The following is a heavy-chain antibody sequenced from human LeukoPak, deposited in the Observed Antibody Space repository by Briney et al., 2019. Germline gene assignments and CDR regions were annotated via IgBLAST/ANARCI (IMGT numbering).Heavy chain of an antibody. V-gene: IGHV3-23*01. CDR3: AKAQPYHDFWSGYFPQKYYFDY. CDR1: GFTFSSYA. J-gene: IGHJ4*02. Sequence: GGSLRLSCAASGFTFSSYAMSWVRQAPGKGLGWVSAISGSGGSTYYADSVKGRFTISRDNSKNTLYLQMNSLRAEDTALYYCAKAQPYHDFWSGYFPQKYYFDYWGQGTLVTVSS. D-gene: IGHD3-3*01. CDR2: ISGSGGST.